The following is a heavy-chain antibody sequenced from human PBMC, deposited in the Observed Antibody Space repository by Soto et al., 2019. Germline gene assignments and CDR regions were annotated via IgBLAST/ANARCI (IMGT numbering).Heavy chain of an antibody. Sequence: GGSLRLSCAASGFTFSSYEMNWVRQAPGKGLEWVSYISSSGSTIYYADSVKGRFTISRDNAKNSLYLQMNSLRAEDTAVYYCARDVWYDSSGYYYVNDAFDIWGQGTMGTVSS. D-gene: IGHD3-22*01. CDR3: ARDVWYDSSGYYYVNDAFDI. CDR2: ISSSGSTI. V-gene: IGHV3-48*03. CDR1: GFTFSSYE. J-gene: IGHJ3*02.